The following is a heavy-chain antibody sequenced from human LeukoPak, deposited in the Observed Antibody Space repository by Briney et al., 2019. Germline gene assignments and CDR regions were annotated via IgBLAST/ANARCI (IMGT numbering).Heavy chain of an antibody. D-gene: IGHD1-26*01. CDR1: GFTFSSYS. CDR2: ISSSSSYI. CDR3: AKGHGWEASYYYYYMDV. J-gene: IGHJ6*03. V-gene: IGHV3-21*01. Sequence: GGSLRLSCAASGFTFSSYSTNWVRQAPGKGLEWVSSISSSSSYIYYADSVKGRFTISRDNSKNTLYLKMNSLRAEDTAVYYCAKGHGWEASYYYYYMDVWGKGTTVTISS.